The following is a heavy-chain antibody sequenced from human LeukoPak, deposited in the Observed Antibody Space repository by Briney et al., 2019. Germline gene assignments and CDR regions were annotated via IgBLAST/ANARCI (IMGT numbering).Heavy chain of an antibody. CDR2: ISSSGSTI. V-gene: IGHV3-11*01. CDR3: ARHRDTAMVTDY. D-gene: IGHD5-18*01. J-gene: IGHJ4*02. Sequence: GGSLRLSCAASGFTFSDYYMSWIRQAPGKGLEGVSYISSSGSTIYYADSVKGRFTISRDNANNSLYLQMNSLRADHTPVYYCARHRDTAMVTDYWGQGTLVTVSS. CDR1: GFTFSDYY.